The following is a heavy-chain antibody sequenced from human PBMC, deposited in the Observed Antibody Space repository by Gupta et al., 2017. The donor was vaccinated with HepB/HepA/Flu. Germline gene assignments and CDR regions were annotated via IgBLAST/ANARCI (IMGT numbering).Heavy chain of an antibody. Sequence: QVQLVQSGAEVKKPGASVKVSCKASGYTFTGYYMPWVRQAPGQGLEWMGWINPNSGGTNYAQKFQGRVTMTRDTSISTAYMELSRLRSDDTAVYYCARDPTWQQLRSRFWFDPWGQGTLVTVSS. CDR1: GYTFTGYY. CDR3: ARDPTWQQLRSRFWFDP. J-gene: IGHJ5*02. CDR2: INPNSGGT. V-gene: IGHV1-2*02. D-gene: IGHD6-13*01.